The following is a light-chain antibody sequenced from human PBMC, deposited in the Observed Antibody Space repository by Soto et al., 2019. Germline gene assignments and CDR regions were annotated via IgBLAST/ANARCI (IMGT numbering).Light chain of an antibody. CDR2: AAS. Sequence: AIPVTQSPSSLSASLGDRVTITCRASQGIRNDLGWYQQKPGEAPKLLIYAASSLQSGVPSRFSGSGSGTDFTLTISSLQPEDFATYYCLQSYNYPRTFGQGTKVEIK. CDR3: LQSYNYPRT. CDR1: QGIRND. J-gene: IGKJ1*01. V-gene: IGKV1-6*01.